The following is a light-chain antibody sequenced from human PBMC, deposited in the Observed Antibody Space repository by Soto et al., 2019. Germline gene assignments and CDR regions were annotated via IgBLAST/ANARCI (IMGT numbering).Light chain of an antibody. CDR2: DAS. J-gene: IGKJ1*01. V-gene: IGKV1-5*01. Sequence: GDRVTITCRASQSISSWLAWYQQKPGKAPKLLIYDASSLESGVPSRFRGSGSGTEFTLTISSLQPDDFASYYCQQYNSYSWTFGQGTKVEIK. CDR3: QQYNSYSWT. CDR1: QSISSW.